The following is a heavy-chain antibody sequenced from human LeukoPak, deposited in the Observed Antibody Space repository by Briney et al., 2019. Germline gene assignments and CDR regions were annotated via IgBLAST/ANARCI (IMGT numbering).Heavy chain of an antibody. D-gene: IGHD3-22*01. CDR3: ARAKFRADSSGYYAGFDY. CDR1: GGTFSGYY. V-gene: IGHV4-34*01. CDR2: INNSGST. Sequence: SETLSLTCAVYGGTFSGYYWSWLRQPPGKGLEWIGEINNSGSTNYNPSLKSRVTISVDTSKNQFSLKLSSVTAADTAVYYCARAKFRADSSGYYAGFDYWGQGTLVTVSS. J-gene: IGHJ4*02.